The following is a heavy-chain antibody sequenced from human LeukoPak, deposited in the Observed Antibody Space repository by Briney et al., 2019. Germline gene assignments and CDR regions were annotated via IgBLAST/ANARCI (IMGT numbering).Heavy chain of an antibody. V-gene: IGHV3-53*01. CDR3: ARGPPYNWNYVDY. CDR1: GFTVDSNH. Sequence: GGSLRLSCAASGFTVDSNHMSWVRQAPGQGLEWVSVIYSGGGTYFADSVRGRFTVSRDNSKNTVYLQMNSLRAEDTAVYYCARGPPYNWNYVDYWGQGTLVTVSS. J-gene: IGHJ4*02. D-gene: IGHD1-20*01. CDR2: IYSGGGT.